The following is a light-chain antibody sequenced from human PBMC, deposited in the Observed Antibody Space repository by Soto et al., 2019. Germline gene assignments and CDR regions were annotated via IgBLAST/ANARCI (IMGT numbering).Light chain of an antibody. CDR3: SSYTSSGTLVV. Sequence: QSALTQPASVSGSPGQSITISCTGTSSDIGGYKYVSWYQQHPGKAPKLMIFDVSNRPSGVSNRFSDSKSGNTASLTISGLQADDEADYYCSSYTSSGTLVVFGGGTKLTVL. J-gene: IGLJ2*01. V-gene: IGLV2-14*03. CDR1: SSDIGGYKY. CDR2: DVS.